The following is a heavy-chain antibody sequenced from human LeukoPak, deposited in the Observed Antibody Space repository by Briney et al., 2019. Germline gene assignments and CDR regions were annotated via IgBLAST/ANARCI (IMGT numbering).Heavy chain of an antibody. CDR2: ISSSSSYI. Sequence: GGSLRLSCAASGFTFSSYSMNWVRQAPGKGLEWVSSISSSSSYIYYADSVKGRFTISRDNAKNSLYLQMNSLRAEDTAVYYCARVPESYYDILTGTPPRPNFDYWGQGTLVTVSS. V-gene: IGHV3-21*01. D-gene: IGHD3-9*01. J-gene: IGHJ4*02. CDR3: ARVPESYYDILTGTPPRPNFDY. CDR1: GFTFSSYS.